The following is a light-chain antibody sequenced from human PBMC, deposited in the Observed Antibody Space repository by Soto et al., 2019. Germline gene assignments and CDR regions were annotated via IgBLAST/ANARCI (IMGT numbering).Light chain of an antibody. CDR1: QGVRSD. CDR2: GAS. J-gene: IGKJ4*01. Sequence: EIAMTQSPDTLSVSPGDRATLSCRASQGVRSDLAWYQQKAGQSPRLLIYGASTRAAETPARISGSGSETEFTLTISSLQSEDFAVYYGQQYSKWPLTFGGGTKVEIK. CDR3: QQYSKWPLT. V-gene: IGKV3-15*01.